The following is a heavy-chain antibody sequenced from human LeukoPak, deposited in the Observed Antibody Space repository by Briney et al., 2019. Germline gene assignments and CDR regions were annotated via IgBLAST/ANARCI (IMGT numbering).Heavy chain of an antibody. Sequence: GLSLRLSCATWRHTLRRYYMHWVRHAPGKGRVGVSRINSDGSSTSYADSVKGRFTISRDNAKNTLYLQMNSLRAEDTAVYYCARSRYHYYYYGMDVWGQGTTVTVSS. J-gene: IGHJ6*02. CDR3: ARSRYHYYYYGMDV. V-gene: IGHV3-74*01. D-gene: IGHD1-26*01. CDR2: INSDGSST. CDR1: RHTLRRYY.